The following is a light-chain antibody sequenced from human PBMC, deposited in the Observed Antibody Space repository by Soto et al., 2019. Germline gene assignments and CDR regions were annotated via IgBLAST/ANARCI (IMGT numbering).Light chain of an antibody. CDR2: GAS. J-gene: IGKJ4*01. V-gene: IGKV3-15*01. CDR1: QSISDT. Sequence: EIWLTQSPATLSVSPGGRATLSCWASQSISDTLAWYQKKTGQAPRLLISGASTGATGIPARLRGSGYGTDLTITINSLQSEDSEVYYCQQYYTWPVTFGGGTKVDIK. CDR3: QQYYTWPVT.